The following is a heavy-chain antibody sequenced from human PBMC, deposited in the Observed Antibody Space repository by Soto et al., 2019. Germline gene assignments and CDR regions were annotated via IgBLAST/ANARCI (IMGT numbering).Heavy chain of an antibody. CDR2: IWYDGSNK. J-gene: IGHJ6*02. CDR3: ARELGYCSSTSCYKRYYGMDV. Sequence: PGGSLRLSCAASGFTFSSYGVHWVRQAPGKGLEWVAVIWYDGSNKYYADSVKGRFIISRDNSKNTLYLQMNSLRAEDTAVYYCARELGYCSSTSCYKRYYGMDVWGPGTTVTVSS. CDR1: GFTFSSYG. V-gene: IGHV3-33*01. D-gene: IGHD2-2*02.